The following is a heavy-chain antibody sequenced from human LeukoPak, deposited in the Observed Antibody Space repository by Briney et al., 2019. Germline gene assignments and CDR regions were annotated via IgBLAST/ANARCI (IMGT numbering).Heavy chain of an antibody. CDR3: ARPAPVDIVATPSPYYYYYMDV. J-gene: IGHJ6*03. CDR1: GGSISSSSYY. V-gene: IGHV4-39*01. CDR2: IYYSGST. D-gene: IGHD5-12*01. Sequence: SETLSLTCTVSGGSISSSSYYWGWIRQPPGKGLEWIGSIYYSGSTYYNPSLKSRVTISVDTSKNQFSLKLSSVTTADTAVYYCARPAPVDIVATPSPYYYYYMDVWGKGTTVTVSS.